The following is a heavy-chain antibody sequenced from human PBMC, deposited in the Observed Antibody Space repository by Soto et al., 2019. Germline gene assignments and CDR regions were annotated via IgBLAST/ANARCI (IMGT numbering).Heavy chain of an antibody. CDR1: GYSISSGYY. V-gene: IGHV4-38-2*01. CDR3: ARPTGTTSWFDP. D-gene: IGHD1-7*01. CDR2: IYHSGST. Sequence: SETLSLTCAVSGYSISSGYYWGWIRQHPGKGLEWIGSIYHSGSTYYNPSLESRVTISVDTSKNQFSLKLSSVTAADTAVYYCARPTGTTSWFDPWGQGTLVTVSS. J-gene: IGHJ5*02.